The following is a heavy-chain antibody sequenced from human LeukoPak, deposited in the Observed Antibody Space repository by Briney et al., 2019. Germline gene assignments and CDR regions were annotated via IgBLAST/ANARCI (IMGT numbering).Heavy chain of an antibody. V-gene: IGHV3-74*01. CDR3: ARGPYCSGGSCYSQYFDY. J-gene: IGHJ4*02. CDR1: GFTFSSYW. Sequence: GGSLRLSCAASGFTFSSYWMHWVRLAPGKGLAWVSRINSDGSRTSYADSVKGRFTISRDNAKNTLYLQMNSLRAEDTAVYYCARGPYCSGGSCYSQYFDYWGQGTLVTVSS. D-gene: IGHD2-15*01. CDR2: INSDGSRT.